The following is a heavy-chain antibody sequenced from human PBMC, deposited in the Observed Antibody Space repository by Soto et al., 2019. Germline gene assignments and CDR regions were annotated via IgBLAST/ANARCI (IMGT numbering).Heavy chain of an antibody. V-gene: IGHV4-34*01. J-gene: IGHJ4*02. CDR3: ARGRGVGSATFDY. Sequence: LSLTCAVYGGSFRGYYWSWIRQPPGKGLEWIGEINHSGSTNYNPSLKSRVTISVDTSKNQFSLKLSSVTAADTAVYYCARGRGVGSATFDYWGQGTLVTVSS. CDR2: INHSGST. D-gene: IGHD3-10*01. CDR1: GGSFRGYY.